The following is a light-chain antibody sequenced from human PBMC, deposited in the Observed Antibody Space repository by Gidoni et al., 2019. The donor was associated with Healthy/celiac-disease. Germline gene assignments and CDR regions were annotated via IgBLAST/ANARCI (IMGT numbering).Light chain of an antibody. Sequence: EIVLTQSPATLSLSPGQRATLSCRASQSVSSYLAWYQQKPGQAPRLLIYDSSNRATSIPDRFSGSGSGTDFTLTISSLEPEDFAVYYCQQRSDWPPVTFGQGTRLEIK. J-gene: IGKJ5*01. V-gene: IGKV3-11*01. CDR1: QSVSSY. CDR3: QQRSDWPPVT. CDR2: DSS.